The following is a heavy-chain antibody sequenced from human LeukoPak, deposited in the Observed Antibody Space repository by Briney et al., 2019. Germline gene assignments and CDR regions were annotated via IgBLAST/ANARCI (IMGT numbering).Heavy chain of an antibody. Sequence: SETLSLTCSVSSGSMSSHYWSWIRQPPGKGLEWIGYIYNNESTNYNPSLRSRVTISVGTSENQFSLKLTSVTAAHTAVYYCARGTRGPLVRRITIFDYWGQGTLVTVSS. V-gene: IGHV4-59*11. CDR3: ARGTRGPLVRRITIFDY. CDR1: SGSMSSHY. D-gene: IGHD3-10*01. CDR2: IYNNEST. J-gene: IGHJ4*02.